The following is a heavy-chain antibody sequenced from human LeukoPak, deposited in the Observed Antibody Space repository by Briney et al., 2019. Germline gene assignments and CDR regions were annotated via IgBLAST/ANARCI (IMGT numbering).Heavy chain of an antibody. D-gene: IGHD4-23*01. J-gene: IGHJ6*03. Sequence: QPGGSLRLSCAASGFTFSSYWMSWVRQAPGKGLEWVANIKQDGSEKYYVDSVKGRFTISRDNAKNSLYLQMNSLRAEDTAVYYCARNTVDYYYCYYMDVWGKGTTVTVSS. V-gene: IGHV3-7*01. CDR3: ARNTVDYYYCYYMDV. CDR1: GFTFSSYW. CDR2: IKQDGSEK.